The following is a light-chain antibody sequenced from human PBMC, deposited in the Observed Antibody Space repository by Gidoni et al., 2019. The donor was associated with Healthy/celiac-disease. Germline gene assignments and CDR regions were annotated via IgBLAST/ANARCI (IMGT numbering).Light chain of an antibody. J-gene: IGLJ2*01. CDR1: SSNIGAGYD. V-gene: IGLV1-40*01. Sequence: QSVLTQPPSVSGAPGQRVTNSCTGSSSNIGAGYDVHWYQQLPGTAPKLLIYGNSNRPSGVPDRFSGSKSGTSASLAITGLQAEDEADYYCQSYDSSLSVVFGGGTKLTV. CDR2: GNS. CDR3: QSYDSSLSVV.